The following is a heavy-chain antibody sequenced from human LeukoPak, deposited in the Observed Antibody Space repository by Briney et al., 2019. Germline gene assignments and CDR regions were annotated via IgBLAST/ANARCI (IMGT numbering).Heavy chain of an antibody. J-gene: IGHJ4*02. CDR1: GGTFSSYA. CDR3: ARGPNYDFWSGYL. V-gene: IGHV1-69*13. Sequence: SVKGSCKASGGTFSSYAISWVRQAPGQGLDWMGGIIPIFGTANYAQKFQGRVTITADESTSTAYMELSSLRSEDTAVYYCARGPNYDFWSGYLWGQGTLVTVSS. CDR2: IIPIFGTA. D-gene: IGHD3-3*01.